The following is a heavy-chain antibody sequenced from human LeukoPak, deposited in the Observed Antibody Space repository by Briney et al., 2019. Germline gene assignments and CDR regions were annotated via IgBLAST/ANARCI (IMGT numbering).Heavy chain of an antibody. CDR1: GFTFSSYW. Sequence: GGSLRLSCAASGFTFSSYWMSWVRQAPGKGLEWVANIKQDGSEKYYVDSVKGRSTISRDNAKNSLYLQMNSLRAEDTAVYYCARVLLWFGEPRWGFDYWGQGTLVTVSS. V-gene: IGHV3-7*01. D-gene: IGHD3-10*01. CDR3: ARVLLWFGEPRWGFDY. J-gene: IGHJ4*02. CDR2: IKQDGSEK.